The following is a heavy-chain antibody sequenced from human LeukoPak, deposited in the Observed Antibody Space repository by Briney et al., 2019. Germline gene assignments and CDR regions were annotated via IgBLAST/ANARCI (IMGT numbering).Heavy chain of an antibody. CDR1: GGSISSGSYY. CDR3: ARDANVGSSPWGYYYYYYMGV. J-gene: IGHJ6*03. Sequence: SQTLSLTCTVSGGSISSGSYYWSWIRQPAGKGLEWIGRIYTSGSTNYNPSLKSRVTISVDTSKNQFSLKLSSVTAADTAVYYCARDANVGSSPWGYYYYYYMGVWGKGTTVTVSS. D-gene: IGHD1-26*01. V-gene: IGHV4-61*02. CDR2: IYTSGST.